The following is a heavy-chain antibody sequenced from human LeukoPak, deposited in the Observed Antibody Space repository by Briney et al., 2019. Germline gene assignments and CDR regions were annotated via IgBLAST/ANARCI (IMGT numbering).Heavy chain of an antibody. CDR3: AREGSYCVGGDCYSFDF. D-gene: IGHD2-21*02. Sequence: ASVKVSCKASGYRFISNYIQWVRQAPGLGPEWVGWMHPGSGNTRYAEKFQGRVTMTRDTSINTAYMDLSSLRSDDTAVYHCAREGSYCVGGDCYSFDFWGQGTLITVSS. CDR2: MHPGSGNT. V-gene: IGHV1-2*02. CDR1: GYRFISNY. J-gene: IGHJ4*02.